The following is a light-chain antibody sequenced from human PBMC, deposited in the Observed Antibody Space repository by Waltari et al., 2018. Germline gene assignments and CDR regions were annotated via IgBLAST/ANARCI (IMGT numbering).Light chain of an antibody. V-gene: IGLV2-14*03. J-gene: IGLJ2*01. CDR1: RSDVGAYNY. CDR2: DVS. CDR3: NSYTRANTRV. Sequence: QSALTPPASVSGSPGQSITISCPGTRSDVGAYNYVSWYQQYPGNAPKLMIFDVSNRPSGVSNRFSGSKSGNTASLTISGLQAEDEADYYCNSYTRANTRVFGGGTKLTVL.